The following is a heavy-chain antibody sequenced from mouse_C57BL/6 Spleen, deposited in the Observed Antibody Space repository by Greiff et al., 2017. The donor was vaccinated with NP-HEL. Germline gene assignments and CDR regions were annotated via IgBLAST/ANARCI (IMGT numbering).Heavy chain of an antibody. CDR2: IYPGDGDT. J-gene: IGHJ4*01. Sequence: VQLQQSGPELVKPGASVKISCKASGYAFSSSWMNWVKQRPGKGLEWIGRIYPGDGDTNYNGKFKGKATLTADKSSSTAYMQLSSLTSEDSAVYFCARSYYGSSYGGGAMDYWGQGTSVTVSS. CDR1: GYAFSSSW. D-gene: IGHD1-1*01. CDR3: ARSYYGSSYGGGAMDY. V-gene: IGHV1-82*01.